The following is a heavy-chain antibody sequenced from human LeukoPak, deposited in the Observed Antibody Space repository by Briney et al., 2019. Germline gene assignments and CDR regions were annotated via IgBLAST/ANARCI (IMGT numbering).Heavy chain of an antibody. CDR1: GYTFTSYG. D-gene: IGHD6-19*01. J-gene: IGHJ5*02. CDR3: ARLKSARGIAVAGTGWFDP. V-gene: IGHV1-18*01. CDR2: ISANNGNT. Sequence: GASVKVSCKASGYTFTSYGISWVRQAPGQGLEWMGWISANNGNTNYAQKLQGRVTMTTDTSTSTAYMELRSLRSDDTAVYYCARLKSARGIAVAGTGWFDPWGQGTLVTVSS.